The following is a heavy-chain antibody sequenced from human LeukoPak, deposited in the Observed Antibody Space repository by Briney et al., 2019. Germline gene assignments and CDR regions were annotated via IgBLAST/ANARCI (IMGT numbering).Heavy chain of an antibody. CDR1: GFTFSDYW. CDR3: ARGEHDYGDYWLFYFDY. J-gene: IGHJ4*02. CDR2: ISSSGSTI. Sequence: GGSLRLSCAASGFTFSDYWMTWVRQAPGKGLEWVSYISSSGSTIYYADSVKGRFTISRDKAKNSLYLQMNSLRAEDTAVYYCARGEHDYGDYWLFYFDYWGQGTLVTVSS. V-gene: IGHV3-11*04. D-gene: IGHD4-17*01.